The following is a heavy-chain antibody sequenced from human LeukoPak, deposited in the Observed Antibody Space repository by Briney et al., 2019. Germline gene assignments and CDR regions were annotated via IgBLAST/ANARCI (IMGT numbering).Heavy chain of an antibody. CDR1: GGSISSYY. CDR3: ARQDSSSAALDY. CDR2: IYYSGST. V-gene: IGHV4-59*08. D-gene: IGHD6-6*01. Sequence: SETLSLTCTVSGGSISSYYWSWIRQPPGKGLEWIGNIYYSGSTNYNPSLKSRVTISVDTSKNQFSLKLSSVTAADTAVYYCARQDSSSAALDYWGQGTLVTVSS. J-gene: IGHJ4*02.